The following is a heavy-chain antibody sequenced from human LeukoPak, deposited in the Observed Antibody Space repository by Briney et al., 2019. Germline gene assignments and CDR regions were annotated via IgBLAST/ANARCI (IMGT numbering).Heavy chain of an antibody. Sequence: PVKVSCKASGYTFTSYDINWVRQATGQGLEWMGWMNPNSGNTGYAQKFQGRVTITRNTSISTAYMELSSLRSEDTAVYYCARAVAGFRNAFDIWGQGTMVTVSS. CDR1: GYTFTSYD. CDR2: MNPNSGNT. CDR3: ARAVAGFRNAFDI. V-gene: IGHV1-8*03. J-gene: IGHJ3*02. D-gene: IGHD6-19*01.